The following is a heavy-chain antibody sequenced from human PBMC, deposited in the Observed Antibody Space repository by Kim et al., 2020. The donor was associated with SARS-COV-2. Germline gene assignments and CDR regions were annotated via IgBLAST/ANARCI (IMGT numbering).Heavy chain of an antibody. Sequence: GESLKISCKGSGYSFTSYWINWVRQMPGKGLEWMGRIDPSDYYTNYSPSFQGHVTLSADKSISTAYLQWSSLKASDTAMYYCARRVIMITFGGVIVSHAFDIWGQGTMVTVSS. J-gene: IGHJ3*02. V-gene: IGHV5-10-1*01. CDR1: GYSFTSYW. D-gene: IGHD3-16*02. CDR2: IDPSDYYT. CDR3: ARRVIMITFGGVIVSHAFDI.